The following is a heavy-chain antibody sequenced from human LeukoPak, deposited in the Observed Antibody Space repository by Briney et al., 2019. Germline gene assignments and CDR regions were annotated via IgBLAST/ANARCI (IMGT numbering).Heavy chain of an antibody. J-gene: IGHJ4*02. CDR3: VRDLAGTNGY. CDR1: GFTFNSYW. V-gene: IGHV3-74*01. Sequence: GGSLRLSCAASGFTFNSYWMNWVRQAPGKGLVWVSHINSDGSSTNYADSVKGRFTISRDNAKNTLYLQMNSLGAEDTAVYYCVRDLAGTNGYWGQGTLVTVSS. CDR2: INSDGSST. D-gene: IGHD2-8*01.